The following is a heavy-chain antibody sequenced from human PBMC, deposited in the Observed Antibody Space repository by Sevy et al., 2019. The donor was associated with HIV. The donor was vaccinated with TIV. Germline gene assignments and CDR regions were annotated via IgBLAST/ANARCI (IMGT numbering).Heavy chain of an antibody. CDR2: IYYSGST. Sequence: LRLSCSVSGGSISSGDYYWSWIRQPPGKGLEWIGYIYYSGSTFYNPSLKSRLTISKHTSKNQFSLKLSSVTAADTAVYYCARYLPGDYSNWFDPWGQGTLVTVSS. D-gene: IGHD3-10*01. V-gene: IGHV4-30-4*01. CDR1: GGSISSGDYY. CDR3: ARYLPGDYSNWFDP. J-gene: IGHJ5*02.